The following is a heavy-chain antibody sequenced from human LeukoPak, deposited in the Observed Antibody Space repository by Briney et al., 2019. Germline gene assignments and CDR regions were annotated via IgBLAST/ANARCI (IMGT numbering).Heavy chain of an antibody. Sequence: ASVKVSCKASGGTFSSYAISWVRQAPGQGLEWMGWINTNTGNPTYAQGFTGRFVFSLDTSVSTAYLQISSLKAEDTAVYYCAAIFGVANFDYWGQGTLVTVSS. J-gene: IGHJ4*02. D-gene: IGHD3-3*02. CDR2: INTNTGNP. CDR1: GGTFSSYA. CDR3: AAIFGVANFDY. V-gene: IGHV7-4-1*02.